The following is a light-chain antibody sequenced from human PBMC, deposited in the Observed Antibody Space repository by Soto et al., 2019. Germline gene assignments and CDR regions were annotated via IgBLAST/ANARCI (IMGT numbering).Light chain of an antibody. J-gene: IGKJ5*01. V-gene: IGKV3-11*01. Sequence: IVMTHSPATLSGSPGEIATLSFGASQSVSSNSAWYQQKPGQAPRLLIYDASNRATGIPARFSGSGSGTDFTLTISSLEPEDFAVYYCQQRSNWPPTFGQGTRLEIK. CDR1: QSVSSN. CDR3: QQRSNWPPT. CDR2: DAS.